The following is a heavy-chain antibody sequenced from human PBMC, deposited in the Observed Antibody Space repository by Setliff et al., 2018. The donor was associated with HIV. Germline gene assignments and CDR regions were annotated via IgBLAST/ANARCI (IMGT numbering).Heavy chain of an antibody. V-gene: IGHV1-18*01. Sequence: VKVSCKTSGYNFKEYGISWVRQAPGQGLEWMGWISPYNGDTRYAQKFQGRVTLTTDTTTNTAYMEVRTLRSDDAAVYYCARGISRDIYGYYRDEYFQHWGQGTLVTVSS. CDR3: ARGISRDIYGYYRDEYFQH. J-gene: IGHJ1*01. D-gene: IGHD3-22*01. CDR2: ISPYNGDT. CDR1: GYNFKEYG.